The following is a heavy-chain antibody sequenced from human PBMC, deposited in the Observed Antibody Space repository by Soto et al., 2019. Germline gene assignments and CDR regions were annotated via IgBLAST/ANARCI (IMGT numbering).Heavy chain of an antibody. V-gene: IGHV1-69*01. CDR3: ARSGDTAMEDGNYYYYYGMDV. D-gene: IGHD5-18*01. CDR2: IIPIFGTA. Sequence: QVQLVQSGAEVKKPGSSVKVSCKASGGTFSSYAISWVRQAPGRGLEWMGGIIPIFGTANYAQKFQGRVTITADESTSTAYMELSSLRSEDTAVYYCARSGDTAMEDGNYYYYYGMDVWGQGTTVTVSS. CDR1: GGTFSSYA. J-gene: IGHJ6*02.